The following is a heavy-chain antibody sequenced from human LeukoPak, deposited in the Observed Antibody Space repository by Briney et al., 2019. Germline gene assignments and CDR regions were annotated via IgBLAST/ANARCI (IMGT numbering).Heavy chain of an antibody. V-gene: IGHV1-46*01. D-gene: IGHD3-16*01. CDR1: GYTFTSYY. Sequence: ASVKVSCKASGYTFTSYYMHWVRQAPGQGLEWMGIINPSGGSTSYAQKFQGRVTMTRDTSISTAYMELSRLRSDDTAVYYCARSLITFGGVSYYYMDVWGKGTTVTVSS. J-gene: IGHJ6*03. CDR3: ARSLITFGGVSYYYMDV. CDR2: INPSGGST.